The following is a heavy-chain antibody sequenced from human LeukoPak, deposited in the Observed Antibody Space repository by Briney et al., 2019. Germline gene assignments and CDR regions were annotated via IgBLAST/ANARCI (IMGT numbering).Heavy chain of an antibody. V-gene: IGHV3-23*01. CDR2: ISGGGETT. CDR3: ARDYADYVGYFFFDY. J-gene: IGHJ4*02. D-gene: IGHD4-17*01. CDR1: GFTFNNYA. Sequence: GGSLRLSCAAAGFTFNNYAMNWVRQAPGKGLEWVSSISGGGETTYYADSAKGRLTISRDNSQNTLYLQMNSLRAEDTAVYYCARDYADYVGYFFFDYWGQGTLVTVSS.